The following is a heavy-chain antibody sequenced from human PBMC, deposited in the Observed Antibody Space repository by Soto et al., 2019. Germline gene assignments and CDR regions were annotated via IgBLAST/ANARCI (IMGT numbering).Heavy chain of an antibody. CDR2: ISYDGSNK. J-gene: IGHJ4*02. V-gene: IGHV3-30*18. D-gene: IGHD2-2*01. Sequence: QVQLVESGGGVVQPGRSLRLSCAASGFTFSSYGMHWVRQAPGKGLEWVAVISYDGSNKYYADSVKGRFTISRDNSKNTLYLQMNSLRAEDTAVYYCAKDVVPPARGGFDYWGQGTLVTVSS. CDR3: AKDVVPPARGGFDY. CDR1: GFTFSSYG.